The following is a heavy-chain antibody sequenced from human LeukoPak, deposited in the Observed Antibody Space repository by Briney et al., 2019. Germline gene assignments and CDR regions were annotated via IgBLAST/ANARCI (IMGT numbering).Heavy chain of an antibody. V-gene: IGHV4-31*03. J-gene: IGHJ4*02. D-gene: IGHD3-22*01. Sequence: SQTLSLTCTVSGGSISSGGYYWSWIRQPPGKGLEWMGYIYYSGSTYYNPSLKSRVTISVDTSKNQFSLKLSSVTAADTAVYYCARDAYYYDSSGYYALDYWGQGTLVTVSS. CDR3: ARDAYYYDSSGYYALDY. CDR1: GGSISSGGYY. CDR2: IYYSGST.